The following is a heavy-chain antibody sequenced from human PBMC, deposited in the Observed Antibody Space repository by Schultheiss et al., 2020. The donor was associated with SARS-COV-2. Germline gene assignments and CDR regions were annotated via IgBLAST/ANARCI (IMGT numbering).Heavy chain of an antibody. CDR2: IYYSGST. CDR1: GGSISSGGYS. J-gene: IGHJ1*01. Sequence: SETLSLTCAVSGGSISSGGYSWSWIRQPPGKGLEWIGYIYYSGSTYYNPSLKSRVTISVDTSKNQFSLKLSSVTAADTAVYYCARGSYSSSWYWYFQHWGQGTLVTVSS. CDR3: ARGSYSSSWYWYFQH. D-gene: IGHD6-13*01. V-gene: IGHV4-61*08.